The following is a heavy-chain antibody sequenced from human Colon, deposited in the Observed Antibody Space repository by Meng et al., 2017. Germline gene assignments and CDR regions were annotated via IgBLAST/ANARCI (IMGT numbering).Heavy chain of an antibody. D-gene: IGHD3-16*02. V-gene: IGHV4-31*03. J-gene: IGHJ4*02. CDR2: INHSGST. CDR1: GGSLSSDTYY. Sequence: QVQLHESGPVLVKLSQNLSLTCTVSGGSLSSDTYYWTWIRQDPGKGLEWIGIINHSGSTYYNPSLKSRVTMSLDTSKQQFSLKLISVTAADTAVYFCARHQNGGTYPLDYWGQGTLVTVSS. CDR3: ARHQNGGTYPLDY.